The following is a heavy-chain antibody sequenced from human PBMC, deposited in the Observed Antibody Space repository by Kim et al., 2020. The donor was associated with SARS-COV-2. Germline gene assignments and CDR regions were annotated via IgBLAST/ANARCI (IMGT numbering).Heavy chain of an antibody. V-gene: IGHV3-23*01. CDR1: GFTFSSYA. CDR2: ISGSGGST. CDR3: AKGQSNGDYLGYYFDY. D-gene: IGHD4-17*01. J-gene: IGHJ4*02. Sequence: GGSLRLSCAASGFTFSSYAMSWVRQAPGKGLEWVSAISGSGGSTYYADSVKGRFTISRDNSKNTLYLQMNSLRAEDTAVYYCAKGQSNGDYLGYYFDYWGQGTLVTVSS.